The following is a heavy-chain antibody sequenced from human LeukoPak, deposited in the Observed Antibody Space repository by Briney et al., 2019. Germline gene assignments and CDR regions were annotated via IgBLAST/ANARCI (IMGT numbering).Heavy chain of an antibody. CDR3: ARGVVATGYYFDY. CDR1: GFIFSSYE. V-gene: IGHV3-48*03. CDR2: ISSTGSAV. Sequence: GGSLRLSCEASGFIFSSYEMKWVRQAPGKGLEWVSHISSTGSAVYYADSVKGRFTISRDNAKNSLYLQMNSLRVEDTAVYYCARGVVATGYYFDYWGQGTLVTVSS. J-gene: IGHJ4*02. D-gene: IGHD2-21*01.